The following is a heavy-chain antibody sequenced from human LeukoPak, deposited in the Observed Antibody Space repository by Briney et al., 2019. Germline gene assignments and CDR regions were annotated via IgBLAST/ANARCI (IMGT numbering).Heavy chain of an antibody. J-gene: IGHJ3*02. D-gene: IGHD3-22*01. CDR3: ARDRGYYDSSGYWRDAFDI. Sequence: SETLSLTCTVSGGSISSGSYYWSWIRQPAGKGLEWIGRIYTSGSTNYNPSLKSRVTISVDTSKNQFSLKLSSVTAADTAVYYCARDRGYYDSSGYWRDAFDIWGQGTMVTVSS. CDR1: GGSISSGSYY. V-gene: IGHV4-61*02. CDR2: IYTSGST.